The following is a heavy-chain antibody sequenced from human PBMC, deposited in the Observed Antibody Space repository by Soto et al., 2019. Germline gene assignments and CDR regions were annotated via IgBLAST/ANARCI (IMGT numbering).Heavy chain of an antibody. CDR2: IYSGGST. CDR1: GFTVSSNY. Sequence: EVQLVESGGGLVQPGGSLRLSCAASGFTVSSNYMSWVRQAPGKGLEWVSVIYSGGSTYYADSVKGRFTISRDNSKNTLYLQMNSLRAEDTAVYYCARVRSSGYYPLDYWGQGTLVTVSS. CDR3: ARVRSSGYYPLDY. V-gene: IGHV3-66*01. J-gene: IGHJ4*02. D-gene: IGHD3-22*01.